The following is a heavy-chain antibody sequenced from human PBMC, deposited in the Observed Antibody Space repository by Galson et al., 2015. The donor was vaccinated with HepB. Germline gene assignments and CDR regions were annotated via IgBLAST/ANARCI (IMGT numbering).Heavy chain of an antibody. CDR1: GGTFSSYA. V-gene: IGHV1-69*13. CDR2: IIPIFGTA. Sequence: SVKVSCKASGGTFSSYAISWVRQAPGQGLEWMGGIIPIFGTANYAQKFQGRVTITADESTSTAYMELSSLRSEDTAVYYCAREGTDSSGWSHTSQYWGQGTLVTVSS. CDR3: AREGTDSSGWSHTSQY. D-gene: IGHD6-19*01. J-gene: IGHJ1*01.